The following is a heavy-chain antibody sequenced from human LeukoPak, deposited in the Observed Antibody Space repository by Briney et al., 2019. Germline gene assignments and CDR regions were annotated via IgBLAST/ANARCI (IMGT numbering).Heavy chain of an antibody. CDR3: ARATYDSGVWVPNY. D-gene: IGHD3-22*01. CDR1: GFTFSSYW. CDR2: IEDDGSST. Sequence: GGSLRLSCAASGFTFSSYWMNWARQAPGKGLVWVSRIEDDGSSTTYADSVKGRFTISRDTAKNTLYLQMDALRAEDTAVYYCARATYDSGVWVPNYWGQGTLVTVSS. J-gene: IGHJ4*02. V-gene: IGHV3-74*01.